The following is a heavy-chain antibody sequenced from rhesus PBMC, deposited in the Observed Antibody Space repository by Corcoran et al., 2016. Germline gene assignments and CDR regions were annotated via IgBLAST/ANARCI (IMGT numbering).Heavy chain of an antibody. CDR3: ARGGGGGYYYTNRYYFDY. CDR2: IYSNRQST. Sequence: QVQLQESGPGVVKPSETLSLTCAVSGGTISSGYYYWSWIRQPPGKGLEWMGGIYSNRQSTNYTPSLKSRVTISKDTSKTQFSLKLSSVTATDTAVYYCARGGGGGYYYTNRYYFDYWGQGVLVTVSS. CDR1: GGTISSGYYY. J-gene: IGHJ4*01. V-gene: IGHV4S12*01. D-gene: IGHD3-16*01.